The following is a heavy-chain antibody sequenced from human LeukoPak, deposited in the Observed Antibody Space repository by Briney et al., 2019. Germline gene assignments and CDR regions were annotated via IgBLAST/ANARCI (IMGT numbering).Heavy chain of an antibody. D-gene: IGHD6-19*01. CDR3: ARDSGYSGGWDREIVYYFDY. J-gene: IGHJ4*02. Sequence: LAGGSLRLSCAASGFTVSSNYMSWVRQAPGKGLEWVSVIYSGGSTYHADSVKGRFTISRDNSKNTLYLQMNSLRAEDTAVYYCARDSGYSGGWDREIVYYFDYWGQGTLVTVSS. V-gene: IGHV3-66*01. CDR2: IYSGGST. CDR1: GFTVSSNY.